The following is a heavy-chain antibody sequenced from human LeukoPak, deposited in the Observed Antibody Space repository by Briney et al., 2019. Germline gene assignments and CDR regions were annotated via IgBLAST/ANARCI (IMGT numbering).Heavy chain of an antibody. CDR1: GFTFSSYS. CDR2: ISSSGSTI. V-gene: IGHV3-48*04. CDR3: ARAGSERGYSYGFDAFDI. J-gene: IGHJ3*02. D-gene: IGHD5-18*01. Sequence: GGSLRLSCAASGFTFSSYSMNWVRQAPGKGLEWVSSISSSGSTIYYADSVKGRFTISRDNAKNSLYLQMNSLRAEDTAVYYCARAGSERGYSYGFDAFDIWGQGTMVTVSS.